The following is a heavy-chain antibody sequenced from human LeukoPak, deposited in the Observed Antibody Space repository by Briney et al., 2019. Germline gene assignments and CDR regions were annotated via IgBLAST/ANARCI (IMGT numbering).Heavy chain of an antibody. Sequence: SETLSLTCTVSGGSISSGDYYWTWIRQPPGKGLEWIGYIYYSGSTYYNPSLKSRLTISVDTSKNQFSLKLSSVTAADTAVYYCARDRTIFGVVEVGDYWGQGTLVTVSS. V-gene: IGHV4-30-4*01. CDR3: ARDRTIFGVVEVGDY. CDR1: GGSISSGDYY. CDR2: IYYSGST. J-gene: IGHJ4*02. D-gene: IGHD3-3*01.